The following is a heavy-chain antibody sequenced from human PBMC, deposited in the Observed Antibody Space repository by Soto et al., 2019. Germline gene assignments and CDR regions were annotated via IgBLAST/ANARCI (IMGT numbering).Heavy chain of an antibody. V-gene: IGHV1-8*01. Sequence: VASVKVSCKASGYTFTSYDINWVRQATGQGLEWMGWMNPNSGNTGYAQKFQGRVTMTRNTSISTAYMELSSLRSEDTAVYYCARVDEMATITAYYYGMDVWGQGTTVTVSS. D-gene: IGHD5-12*01. CDR2: MNPNSGNT. CDR3: ARVDEMATITAYYYGMDV. CDR1: GYTFTSYD. J-gene: IGHJ6*02.